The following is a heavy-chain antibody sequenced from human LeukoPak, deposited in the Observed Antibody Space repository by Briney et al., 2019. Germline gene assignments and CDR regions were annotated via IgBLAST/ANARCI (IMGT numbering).Heavy chain of an antibody. CDR1: GYTFSDYD. CDR3: ARVVMKAFYYYYMDV. CDR2: MNPTSGDT. D-gene: IGHD2-21*01. Sequence: ASVKVSCKASGYTFSDYDVNWVRQAPGQGLEWMGWMNPTSGDTGYAQKFQGRVTMTRSMSRNTAYMELSRLRSEDTAVYFCARVVMKAFYYYYMDVWGRGTTIIISS. V-gene: IGHV1-8*01. J-gene: IGHJ6*03.